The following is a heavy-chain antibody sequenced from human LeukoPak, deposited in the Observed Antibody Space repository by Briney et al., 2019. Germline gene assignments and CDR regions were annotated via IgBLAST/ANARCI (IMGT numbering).Heavy chain of an antibody. CDR3: ARGPGGSSWYRDYYYYMDV. CDR1: GGSISSYY. V-gene: IGHV4-59*12. D-gene: IGHD6-13*01. CDR2: IYYSGST. Sequence: SETLSLTCTVSGGSISSYYWSWIRQPPGKGLEWIGYIYYSGSTNYNPSLKSRVTISVDTSKNQFSLKLSSVTAADTAVYYCARGPGGSSWYRDYYYYMDVWGKGTTVTVSS. J-gene: IGHJ6*03.